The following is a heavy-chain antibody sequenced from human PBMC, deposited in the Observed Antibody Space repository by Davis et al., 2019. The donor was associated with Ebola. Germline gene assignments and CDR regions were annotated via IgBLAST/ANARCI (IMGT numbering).Heavy chain of an antibody. CDR1: GFTLSNYW. CDR2: TQPQGIYT. CDR3: ARIVVVAGSSGMDI. V-gene: IGHV3-7*03. D-gene: IGHD2-21*01. J-gene: IGHJ3*02. Sequence: GGSLRLSCAASGFTLSNYWMSWVRQAPGKGLEWVANTQPQGIYTDYVDSVKGRFTISRDYAKNSLYLQMDSLRAEDTAVYFCARIVVVAGSSGMDIWGQGTMVTVSS.